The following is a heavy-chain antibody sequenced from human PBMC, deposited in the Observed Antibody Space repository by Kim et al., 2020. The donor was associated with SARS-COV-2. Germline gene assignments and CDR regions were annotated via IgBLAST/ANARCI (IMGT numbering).Heavy chain of an antibody. Sequence: SETLSLTCAVYGGSFSGYYWSWIRQPPGKGLEWIGEINHSGSTNYNPSLKSRVTISVDTSKNQFSLKLSSVTAADTAVYYCARAHHIRYSSGQWFDPWGQGTLVTVSS. J-gene: IGHJ5*02. V-gene: IGHV4-34*01. CDR3: ARAHHIRYSSGQWFDP. D-gene: IGHD6-19*01. CDR1: GGSFSGYY. CDR2: INHSGST.